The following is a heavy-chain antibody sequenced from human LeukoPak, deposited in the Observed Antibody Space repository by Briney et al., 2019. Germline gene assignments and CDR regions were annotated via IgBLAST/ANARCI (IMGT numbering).Heavy chain of an antibody. Sequence: SETLSLTCTVSGYSIRTNYYWSWIRQPPGKGLEWIGEINHSGSTNYNPSLKSRVTISVDTSKNQFSLKLSSVTAADTAVFYCARGVAGYYDYVWGSYRFDYWGQGTLVTVSS. CDR1: GYSIRTNYY. CDR2: INHSGST. D-gene: IGHD3-16*02. J-gene: IGHJ4*02. CDR3: ARGVAGYYDYVWGSYRFDY. V-gene: IGHV4-34*01.